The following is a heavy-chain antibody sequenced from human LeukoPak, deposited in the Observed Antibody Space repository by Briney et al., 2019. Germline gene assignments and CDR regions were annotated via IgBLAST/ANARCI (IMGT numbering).Heavy chain of an antibody. Sequence: GGSLRLSCAASGFTFSSYGMHWVRQAPGKGLEWVSLIYSGGTTYYADSVKGRFTISRDNSKNTLYLQMNSLRAEDTAVYYCARRAGGYSHPYDYWGQGILVTVSS. D-gene: IGHD4-23*01. J-gene: IGHJ4*02. CDR2: IYSGGTT. V-gene: IGHV3-NL1*01. CDR3: ARRAGGYSHPYDY. CDR1: GFTFSSYG.